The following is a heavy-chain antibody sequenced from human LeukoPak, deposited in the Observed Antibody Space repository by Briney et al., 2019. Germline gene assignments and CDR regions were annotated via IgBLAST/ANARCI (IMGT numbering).Heavy chain of an antibody. J-gene: IGHJ4*02. V-gene: IGHV3-23*01. CDR3: AKDANYYDSSGFFIPFDY. D-gene: IGHD3-22*01. Sequence: GGSLRLSCSASGFSFSRFAMTWVRHLPGKGLAWVSTISGNGHQTYYGDSVKGRFSVSRDNSKNILYLQMDSLRADDSALYYCAKDANYYDSSGFFIPFDYWGQGTLVTVSS. CDR1: GFSFSRFA. CDR2: ISGNGHQT.